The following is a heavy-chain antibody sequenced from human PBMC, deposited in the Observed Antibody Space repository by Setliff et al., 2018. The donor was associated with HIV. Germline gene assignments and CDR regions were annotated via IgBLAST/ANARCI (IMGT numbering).Heavy chain of an antibody. CDR1: GFSFESHW. V-gene: IGHV3-74*01. CDR3: AKGGTTVLDY. CDR2: INSDGSNT. J-gene: IGHJ4*02. Sequence: GGSLRLSCAASGFSFESHWMHWVRQSPGKGLVWVSRINSDGSNTTYADSVKGRFTISRDNAKNTLYLQMNSLRAEDTAVYYCAKGGTTVLDYWGQGTLVTVSS. D-gene: IGHD4-17*01.